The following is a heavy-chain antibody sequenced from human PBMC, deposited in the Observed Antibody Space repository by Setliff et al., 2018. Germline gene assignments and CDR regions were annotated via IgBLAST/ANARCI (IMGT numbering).Heavy chain of an antibody. D-gene: IGHD3-16*01. J-gene: IGHJ4*02. CDR2: IYHSGST. Sequence: PSETLSLTCAVSGGSISSSNWWSWVRQPPGKGLEWIGEIYHSGSTNYNPSLKSRVTISVDTSKTQFSLRLSSVTAADTAVYYCARAITSKYYFEYWGQGTLVTVSS. V-gene: IGHV4-4*02. CDR3: ARAITSKYYFEY. CDR1: GGSISSSNW.